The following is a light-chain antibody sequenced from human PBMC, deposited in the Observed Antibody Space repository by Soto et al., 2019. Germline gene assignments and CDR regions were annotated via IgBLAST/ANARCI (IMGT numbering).Light chain of an antibody. Sequence: EIVLTQSPGTVSLSPGETASLSCRASQTVSGSYLAWYQQKPGQAPRLLIYGTTTRATGVPDKFSGGGSGTDFTLTISGLESEEFALYTCQQYASSPPTFGGGTKVEIK. CDR2: GTT. V-gene: IGKV3-20*01. CDR3: QQYASSPPT. CDR1: QTVSGSY. J-gene: IGKJ4*02.